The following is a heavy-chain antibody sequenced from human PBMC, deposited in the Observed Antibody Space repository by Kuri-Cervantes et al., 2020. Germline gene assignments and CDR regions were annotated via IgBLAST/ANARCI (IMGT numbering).Heavy chain of an antibody. J-gene: IGHJ4*02. CDR1: GFTFSSYG. D-gene: IGHD2-8*01. Sequence: GESLKISYAASGFTFSSYGMHWVRQAPGKGLEWVAVIWYDGSNKYYADSVKGRFTISRDNSKNTLYLQMNSLRAEDTAVYYCAKESPNGYFDYWGQGTLVTVSS. V-gene: IGHV3-33*06. CDR3: AKESPNGYFDY. CDR2: IWYDGSNK.